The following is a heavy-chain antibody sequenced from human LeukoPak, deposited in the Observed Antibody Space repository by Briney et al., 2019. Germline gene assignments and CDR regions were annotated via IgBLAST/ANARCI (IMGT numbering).Heavy chain of an antibody. CDR2: VYYSGRT. J-gene: IGHJ3*01. D-gene: IGHD3-22*01. CDR1: GDSVRSDTYY. V-gene: IGHV4-61*01. Sequence: SETLSLTCTVSGDSVRSDTYYWSWIRQPPGKGLEWIGYVYYSGRTNYNPSLKSRVTISVDTSRNQFPLKLRSVTAADTAVYYCVREATTEYYDSSGYYRQTEVFDAWGQGTMVTVSS. CDR3: VREATTEYYDSSGYYRQTEVFDA.